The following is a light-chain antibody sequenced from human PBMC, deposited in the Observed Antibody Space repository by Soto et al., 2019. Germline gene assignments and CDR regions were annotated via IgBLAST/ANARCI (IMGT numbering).Light chain of an antibody. CDR2: LAS. J-gene: IGKJ4*01. CDR3: QYLNSSPLS. Sequence: EIHFTHPPASLSASAGDRVSITCRASQGIRSYLAWYQQKPGKAPKLLIYLASTLQSGVPSRFRDSGSGTDVSLTISSLQPEDVATYYCQYLNSSPLSCGGGTKVDIK. V-gene: IGKV1-9*01. CDR1: QGIRSY.